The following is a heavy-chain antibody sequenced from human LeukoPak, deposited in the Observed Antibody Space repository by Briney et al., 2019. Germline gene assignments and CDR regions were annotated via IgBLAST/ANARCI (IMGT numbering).Heavy chain of an antibody. CDR3: AKRPRGNYLDPFDY. J-gene: IGHJ4*02. D-gene: IGHD3-10*01. CDR1: GFTFSSYA. CDR2: ISRSGDKI. Sequence: GGSLRLSCAASGFTFSSYAMSWVRQAPGKGLELVSVISRSGDKISYADSVKGRFTISRDNSKNTLYLQMNSLRAEDTAVYYCAKRPRGNYLDPFDYWGQGTLVTVSS. V-gene: IGHV3-23*01.